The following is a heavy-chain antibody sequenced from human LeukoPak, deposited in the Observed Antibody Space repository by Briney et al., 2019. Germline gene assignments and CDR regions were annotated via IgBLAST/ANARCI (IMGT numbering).Heavy chain of an antibody. CDR2: INPSDDST. J-gene: IGHJ4*02. D-gene: IGHD3-22*01. V-gene: IGHV1-46*02. CDR1: GYTFNSSY. CDR3: ARDLGEGSYDSSGPWVFFDY. Sequence: ASVKVSCKASGYTFNSSYMHWVRQAPGQGLEWMGIINPSDDSTRYAQKFQGRVTMTKDTSTSTAYMELRSLRSDDTAVYYCARDLGEGSYDSSGPWVFFDYWGQGTLVTVSS.